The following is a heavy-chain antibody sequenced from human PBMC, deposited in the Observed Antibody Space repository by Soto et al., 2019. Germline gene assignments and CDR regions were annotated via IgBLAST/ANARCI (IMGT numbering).Heavy chain of an antibody. CDR2: INPSGGST. J-gene: IGHJ4*02. Sequence: ASVKVSCKASGYTFTSYYFHWVRQAPGQGLEWVGLINPSGGSTTYARKFQGRVTMTRDTSTSTVYMELSSLRSEDTAVYYCARVFCSGGSCYGIDYWGQGTLVTVS. V-gene: IGHV1-46*01. CDR3: ARVFCSGGSCYGIDY. CDR1: GYTFTSYY. D-gene: IGHD2-15*01.